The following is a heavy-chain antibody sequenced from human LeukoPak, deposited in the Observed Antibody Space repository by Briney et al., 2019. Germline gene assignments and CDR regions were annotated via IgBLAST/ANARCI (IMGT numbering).Heavy chain of an antibody. CDR1: GGSISSGSYY. CDR2: IYYSGST. CDR3: ARVKGEFGEYPQHFDY. V-gene: IGHV4-39*07. J-gene: IGHJ4*02. Sequence: SETLSLTCTVSGGSISSGSYYWGWIRQPPGKGLEWIGSIYYSGSTYYNPSLKSRVTISVDTSKNQFSLKLSSVTAADTAVYYCARVKGEFGEYPQHFDYWGQGTLVTVSS. D-gene: IGHD3-10*01.